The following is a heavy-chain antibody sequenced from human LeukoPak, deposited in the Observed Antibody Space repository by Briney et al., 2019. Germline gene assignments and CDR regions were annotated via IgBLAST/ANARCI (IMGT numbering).Heavy chain of an antibody. J-gene: IGHJ4*02. V-gene: IGHV4-38-2*02. CDR1: GYSISSGYY. CDR2: IYHSGST. D-gene: IGHD6-19*01. Sequence: SETLSLTCTVSGYSISSGYYWGWIRQPPGKGLEWIGSIYHSGSTYYNPSLKSRVTISLDTSKNQFSLKLSSVTAADTAVYYCARAGSSGWYDYWGQGTLVTVSS. CDR3: ARAGSSGWYDY.